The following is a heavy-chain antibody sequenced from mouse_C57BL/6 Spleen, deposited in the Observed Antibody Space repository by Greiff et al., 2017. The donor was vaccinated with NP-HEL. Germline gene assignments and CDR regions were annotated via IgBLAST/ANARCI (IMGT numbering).Heavy chain of an antibody. CDR2: IDPSDSYT. CDR1: GYTFTSYW. Sequence: VQLQQPGAELVMPGASVKLSCKASGYTFTSYWMHWVKQRPGQGLEWIGEIDPSDSYTNYNQKFKGKSTLTVAKSSSTAYMQLSSLTAEDSAVYYCARGSSSPYAMDYWGQGTAVTVSS. CDR3: ARGSSSPYAMDY. V-gene: IGHV1-69*01. J-gene: IGHJ4*01. D-gene: IGHD1-1*01.